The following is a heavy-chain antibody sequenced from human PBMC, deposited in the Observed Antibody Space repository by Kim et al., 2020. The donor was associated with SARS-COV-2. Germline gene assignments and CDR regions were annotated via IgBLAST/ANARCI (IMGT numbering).Heavy chain of an antibody. V-gene: IGHV3-30*18. CDR1: GFTFSSYG. CDR2: ISYDGSNK. D-gene: IGHD3-22*01. CDR3: AKSTCLYYYDSSGYKVFGLGTDYGMDV. J-gene: IGHJ6*02. Sequence: GGSLRLSCAASGFTFSSYGMHWVRQAPGKGLEWVAVISYDGSNKYYADSVKGRFTISRDNSKNTLYLQMNSLRAEDTAVYYCAKSTCLYYYDSSGYKVFGLGTDYGMDVWGQGTTVTVSS.